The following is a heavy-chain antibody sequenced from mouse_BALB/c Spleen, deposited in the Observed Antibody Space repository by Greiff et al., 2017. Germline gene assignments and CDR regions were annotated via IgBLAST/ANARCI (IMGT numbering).Heavy chain of an antibody. V-gene: IGHV14-1*02. D-gene: IGHD4-1*01. CDR1: GFNITDYY. Sequence: EVQLQQSGAELVRPGALVKLSCKASGFNITDYYMHWVKQRPEQGLEWIGWIDPENGNTIYDPKFQGKASITADTSSNTAYLQLSSLTSEDTAVYYCASGLGRDYWGQGTTLTVSS. CDR3: ASGLGRDY. CDR2: IDPENGNT. J-gene: IGHJ2*01.